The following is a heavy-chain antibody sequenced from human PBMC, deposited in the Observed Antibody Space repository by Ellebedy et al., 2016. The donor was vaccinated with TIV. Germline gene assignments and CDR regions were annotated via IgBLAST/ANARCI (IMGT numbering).Heavy chain of an antibody. Sequence: GESLKISCAASGFTFSSYSMNWVRQAPGKGLEWVSYISSSSTIYYAESVKGRFTISRDNAQNTLFLQMNSLRVEDTAVYYCARGWSTPDSWGQGTLVIVSS. J-gene: IGHJ5*01. V-gene: IGHV3-48*01. CDR2: ISSSSTI. CDR1: GFTFSSYS. CDR3: ARGWSTPDS. D-gene: IGHD2-15*01.